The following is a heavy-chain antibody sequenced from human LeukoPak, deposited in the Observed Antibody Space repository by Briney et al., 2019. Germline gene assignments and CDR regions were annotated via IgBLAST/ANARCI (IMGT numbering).Heavy chain of an antibody. V-gene: IGHV4-39*01. J-gene: IGHJ5*02. Sequence: PSETLSLTCTVSGGSISSSSYYWGWIRQPPGKGLEWIGSIYYSGSTYYNPSLKSRVTISVDTSKNQFSLKLSSETAADTAVYYCARHYGAYSNYGTFDPWGQGTLVTVSS. CDR2: IYYSGST. D-gene: IGHD4-11*01. CDR1: GGSISSSSYY. CDR3: ARHYGAYSNYGTFDP.